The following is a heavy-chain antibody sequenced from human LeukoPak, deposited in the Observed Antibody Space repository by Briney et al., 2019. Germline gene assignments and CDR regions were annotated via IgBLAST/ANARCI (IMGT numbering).Heavy chain of an antibody. D-gene: IGHD5-24*01. CDR3: ARGGGRWLQLCNY. V-gene: IGHV1-8*02. J-gene: IGHJ4*02. CDR2: MNPNSGNT. Sequence: ASVKVSCKASGYTFTGYYMHWVRQAPGQGLEWMGWMNPNSGNTGYAQKFQGRVTMTRNTSISTAYMELSSLRSEDTAVYYCARGGGRWLQLCNYWGQGTLVTVSS. CDR1: GYTFTGYY.